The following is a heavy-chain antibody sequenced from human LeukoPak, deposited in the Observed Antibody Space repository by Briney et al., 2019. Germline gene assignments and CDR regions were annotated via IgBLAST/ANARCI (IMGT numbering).Heavy chain of an antibody. CDR2: ISGSGGST. CDR1: GFTFSSYA. D-gene: IGHD1-1*01. V-gene: IGHV3-23*01. J-gene: IGHJ4*02. Sequence: PGGSLRLSCAASGFTFSSYAMSWVRQAPGKGLEWVSAISGSGGSTYYADSVKGPFTISRDNSKNTLYLQMNSLRAEDTAVYYCAKDLIDLEAAFDYWGQGTLVTVSS. CDR3: AKDLIDLEAAFDY.